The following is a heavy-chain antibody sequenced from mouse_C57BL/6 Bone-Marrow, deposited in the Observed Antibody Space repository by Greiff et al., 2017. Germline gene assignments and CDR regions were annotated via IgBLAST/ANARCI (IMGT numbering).Heavy chain of an antibody. V-gene: IGHV1-80*01. CDR3: ARYGNYEDYYAMDY. CDR1: GYAFSSYW. CDR2: IYPGDGDT. D-gene: IGHD2-1*01. J-gene: IGHJ4*01. Sequence: QVQLQQSGAELVKPGASVKISCKASGYAFSSYWMNWVKQRPGKGLEWIGQIYPGDGDTNYNGKFKGKATLTADKSSSTAYMQLSSLTSADSAVYFCARYGNYEDYYAMDYWGQGTSVTVSS.